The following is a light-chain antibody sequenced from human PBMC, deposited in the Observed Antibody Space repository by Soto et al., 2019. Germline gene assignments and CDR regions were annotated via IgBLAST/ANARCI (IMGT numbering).Light chain of an antibody. Sequence: EIVLTQSPGTLSLSPGERATLSCRASQSADSSYLAWYQQRPGQAPRLLIYGASTRATDIPDRFSGSGSGTDFRLTISRLVLEYFALYDCQPYGSSRRLTFFGGTKVEIK. V-gene: IGKV3-20*01. CDR2: GAS. CDR3: QPYGSSRRLT. J-gene: IGKJ4*01. CDR1: QSADSSY.